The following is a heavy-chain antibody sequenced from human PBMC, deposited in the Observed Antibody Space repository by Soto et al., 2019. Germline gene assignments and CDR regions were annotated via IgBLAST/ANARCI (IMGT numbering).Heavy chain of an antibody. V-gene: IGHV1-2*02. Sequence: ASVKVSCKASGYTFTDFYLHWVRQAPGQGLEWIGWINPNNGGTNYAQTFQGRVTMTRDTSSTTAYVDLTNLRPDDTAVYYCARDKVRSKTWTGYWAFDLWGRGTLVTVSS. J-gene: IGHJ2*01. D-gene: IGHD3-10*01. CDR2: INPNNGGT. CDR3: ARDKVRSKTWTGYWAFDL. CDR1: GYTFTDFY.